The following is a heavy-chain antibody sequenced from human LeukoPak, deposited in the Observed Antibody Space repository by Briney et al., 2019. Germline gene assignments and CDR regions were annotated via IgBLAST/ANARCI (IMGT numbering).Heavy chain of an antibody. CDR1: GGSVSSGGYY. Sequence: PSQTLSLTCTVSGGSVSSGGYYWSWIRQHPGKGLEWIGFIYGSGSTYYKSSLKSRVTISVDTSKNQFSLKLTSVTAADTAVYYCARWGFTRYCSGGSCYGGDYWGKGTLVSASS. CDR3: ARWGFTRYCSGGSCYGGDY. J-gene: IGHJ4*02. CDR2: IYGSGST. D-gene: IGHD2-15*01. V-gene: IGHV4-31*03.